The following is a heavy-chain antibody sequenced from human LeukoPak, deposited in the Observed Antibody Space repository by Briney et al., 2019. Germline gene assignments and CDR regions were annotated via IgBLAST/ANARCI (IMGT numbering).Heavy chain of an antibody. Sequence: PGGSLRLSCAASGFTFSTYAMSWVRQAPGKGLEWLSLISSSASSTHYADAVKGRFTISRDNAKSSLYLQMNSLRAEDTGVYYCARGPHDGTTGYSLSWGQGTLVTVSS. CDR1: GFTFSTYA. CDR2: ISSSASST. V-gene: IGHV3-48*01. D-gene: IGHD1-1*01. J-gene: IGHJ5*02. CDR3: ARGPHDGTTGYSLS.